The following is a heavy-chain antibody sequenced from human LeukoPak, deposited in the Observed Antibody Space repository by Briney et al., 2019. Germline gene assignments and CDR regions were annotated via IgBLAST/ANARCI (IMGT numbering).Heavy chain of an antibody. Sequence: GEPLKISCKSSGYTCSNYWIGWVRQMPGKGLEWMGIIYPGDSDTRYSPSFEGQVSISADKSISTAYLQWSSLKASDTAMYYCARVPYSISSMDYWGQGTLVTVSS. J-gene: IGHJ4*02. D-gene: IGHD6-6*01. CDR2: IYPGDSDT. V-gene: IGHV5-51*01. CDR3: ARVPYSISSMDY. CDR1: GYTCSNYW.